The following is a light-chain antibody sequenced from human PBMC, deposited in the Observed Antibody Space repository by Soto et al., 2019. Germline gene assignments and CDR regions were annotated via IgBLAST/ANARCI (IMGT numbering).Light chain of an antibody. CDR3: QQTYINSRT. Sequence: DIHMTQSPSSLSASVGDRITITCRASQSISTYLNWYQQKPGKAPKLLIFAAISLQSGVPPRFSGRGSGTDFTLTISSLQPEDFATYSCQQTYINSRTFGQGTKVDI. V-gene: IGKV1-39*01. CDR2: AAI. J-gene: IGKJ1*01. CDR1: QSISTY.